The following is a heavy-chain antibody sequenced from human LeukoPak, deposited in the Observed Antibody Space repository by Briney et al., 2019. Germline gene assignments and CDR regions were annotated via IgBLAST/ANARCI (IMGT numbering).Heavy chain of an antibody. CDR3: AREHTVRFFGDWFDP. CDR1: GFTFSDYY. Sequence: GGSLRLSCAASGFTFSDYYMSWIRQAPGKGLGWVSYISSCGSTIYYADSVKGRFTISRDNAKNSLYLQMNSLRAEDTAVYYCAREHTVRFFGDWFDPWGQGTLVTVSS. D-gene: IGHD3-3*01. CDR2: ISSCGSTI. J-gene: IGHJ5*02. V-gene: IGHV3-11*01.